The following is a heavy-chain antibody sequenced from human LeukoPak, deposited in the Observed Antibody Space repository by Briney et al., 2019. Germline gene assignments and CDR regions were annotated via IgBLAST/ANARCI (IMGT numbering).Heavy chain of an antibody. CDR2: INSDGSST. D-gene: IGHD6-13*01. V-gene: IGHV3-74*01. J-gene: IGHJ4*02. CDR1: GFTFSRNW. CDR3: ARDEAAGMRY. Sequence: PGGSLRLSCAASGFTFSRNWMHWVRQAPGKGLVWVSRINSDGSSTNYADSVRGRFTISRDNAKNTLYLQLNSLRAEDTALYYCARDEAAGMRYWGQGTLVTVSS.